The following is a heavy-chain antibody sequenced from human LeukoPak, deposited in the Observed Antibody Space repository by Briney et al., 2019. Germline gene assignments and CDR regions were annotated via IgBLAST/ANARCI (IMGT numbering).Heavy chain of an antibody. CDR2: ISAYNGNT. D-gene: IGHD2-2*01. CDR1: GYSFTGYY. J-gene: IGHJ4*02. CDR3: ARVVVPAAMGWEYYFDY. Sequence: GASVKVSCKASGYSFTGYYLHWVRQAPGQGLEWMGWISAYNGNTNYAQKLQGRVTMTTDTSTSTAYMELRSLRSDDTAVYYCARVVVPAAMGWEYYFDYWGQGTLVTVSS. V-gene: IGHV1-18*04.